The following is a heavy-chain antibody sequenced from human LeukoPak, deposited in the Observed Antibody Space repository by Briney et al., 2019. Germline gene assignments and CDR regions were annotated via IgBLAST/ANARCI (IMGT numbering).Heavy chain of an antibody. V-gene: IGHV1-69*13. CDR1: GYTFTSYG. J-gene: IGHJ6*02. CDR2: IIPIFGTA. D-gene: IGHD4-23*01. Sequence: SVKVSCKASGYTFTSYGISWVRQAPGQGLEWMGGIIPIFGTANYAQKFQGRVTITADESTSTAYVELSSLRSEDTAVYYCASSGGNSLFPRHYYYYGMDVWGQGTTVTVSS. CDR3: ASSGGNSLFPRHYYYYGMDV.